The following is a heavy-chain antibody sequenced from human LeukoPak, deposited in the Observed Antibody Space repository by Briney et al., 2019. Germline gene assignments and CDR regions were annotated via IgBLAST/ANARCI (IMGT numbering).Heavy chain of an antibody. Sequence: GSLRLSCTASGFAFDDSGMHWVRQSPERGLEWVSLISWHGGNPYYSDSVKGRFAISRDNSKNTLYLQMNSLRAEDTAVYYCAKDRPYCSSTSCYYYYYYGMDVWGQGTTVTVSS. CDR2: ISWHGGNP. V-gene: IGHV3-43D*03. CDR1: GFAFDDSG. CDR3: AKDRPYCSSTSCYYYYYYGMDV. D-gene: IGHD2-2*01. J-gene: IGHJ6*02.